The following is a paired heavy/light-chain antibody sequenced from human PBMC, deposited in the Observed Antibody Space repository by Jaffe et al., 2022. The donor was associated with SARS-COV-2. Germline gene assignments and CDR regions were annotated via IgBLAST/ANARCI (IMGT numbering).Light chain of an antibody. Sequence: DIVMTQSPDSLAVSLGERATINCKSSQNILYSPNSKNHLAWFQQKPGQPPKLLIYWASTRESGVPDRFSGSGSGTDFTLTISSLQAEDVAIYYCQQYYNTPQTFGQGTKVEI. J-gene: IGKJ1*01. CDR1: QNILYSPNSKNH. CDR3: QQYYNTPQT. CDR2: WAS. V-gene: IGKV4-1*01.
Heavy chain of an antibody. Sequence: QVQLQESGPRLVKPSETLSLTCVLSRASIGNYYWNWLRQPPGKGLEWIGYVYYTGNTKYAPSLKSRATISVDTSKNQLSLNMNSVTEADTAIYYCARGLYDGSVYHYVPAYWGQGTLVTVSS. CDR1: RASIGNYY. D-gene: IGHD3-22*01. CDR2: VYYTGNT. V-gene: IGHV4-59*01. CDR3: ARGLYDGSVYHYVPAY. J-gene: IGHJ4*02.